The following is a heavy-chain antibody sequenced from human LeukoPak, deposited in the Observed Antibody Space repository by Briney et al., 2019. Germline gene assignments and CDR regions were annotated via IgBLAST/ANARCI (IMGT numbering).Heavy chain of an antibody. V-gene: IGHV4-4*02. D-gene: IGHD3-10*01. CDR2: IYHSGST. CDR3: ATLWFGELGSWFDP. J-gene: IGHJ5*02. CDR1: GGSISSSNW. Sequence: SETLSLTCAVSGGSISSSNWWSWVRQPPGKGLEWIGEIYHSGSTNYNPSLKSRVTTSVDKSKNQFSLKLSSVTAADTAVYYCATLWFGELGSWFDPWGQGTLVTVSS.